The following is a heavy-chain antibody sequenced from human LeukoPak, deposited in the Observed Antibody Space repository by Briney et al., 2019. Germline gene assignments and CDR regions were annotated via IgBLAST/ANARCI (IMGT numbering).Heavy chain of an antibody. CDR2: IKYDGSHK. CDR3: ASSHDSSGND. Sequence: GGSLRLSCVASGFSFSSYWMAWVRQAPGKGLEWVANIKYDGSHKYYVDSVKGRFTISRDNAKDSVYLQMNSLRVDDTAVYFCASSHDSSGNDWGQGTMVTVSS. V-gene: IGHV3-7*01. D-gene: IGHD3-22*01. J-gene: IGHJ4*02. CDR1: GFSFSSYW.